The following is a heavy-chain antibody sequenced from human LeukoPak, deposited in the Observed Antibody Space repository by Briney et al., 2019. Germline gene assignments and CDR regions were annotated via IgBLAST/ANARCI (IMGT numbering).Heavy chain of an antibody. CDR3: ARSLSGWRHEYFQH. V-gene: IGHV1-3*01. Sequence: ASVKVSCKASGYTFISYAMHWVRQAPGQRLEWMGWINAGNGNTKYSQKFQGRVTITRDTSASTAYMELSSLRSEDTAVYYCARSLSGWRHEYFQHWGQGTLVTVSS. J-gene: IGHJ1*01. D-gene: IGHD6-19*01. CDR1: GYTFISYA. CDR2: INAGNGNT.